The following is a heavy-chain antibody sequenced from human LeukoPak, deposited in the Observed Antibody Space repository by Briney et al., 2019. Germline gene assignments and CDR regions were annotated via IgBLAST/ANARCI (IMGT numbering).Heavy chain of an antibody. Sequence: GGSLRLSCAASGFTFSSYGMTWVRQAPGKGLEWVSSISGGGGTTYYADSVKGRFTISRDNSKNTLYLQMNSLRAEDTAVYYCAKGTYYYDSSGSFDYWGQGTLVTVSS. CDR2: ISGGGGTT. J-gene: IGHJ4*02. CDR3: AKGTYYYDSSGSFDY. CDR1: GFTFSSYG. V-gene: IGHV3-23*01. D-gene: IGHD3-22*01.